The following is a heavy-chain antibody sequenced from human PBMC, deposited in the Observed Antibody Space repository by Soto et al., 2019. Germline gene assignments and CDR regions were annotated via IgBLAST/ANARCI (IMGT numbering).Heavy chain of an antibody. CDR2: ISHDGSKT. Sequence: QVQLVESGGGVVQPGRSLRLSCAASGFTFSSYGIHWVRQAPGKGLEWVAVISHDGSKTNYADSVKGRFTISRDNSKDTVYLQMNSLRAEDTAVYYCAKYTYYYSSSGYYVFHSWGQGTLVTVSS. V-gene: IGHV3-30*18. CDR3: AKYTYYYSSSGYYVFHS. CDR1: GFTFSSYG. D-gene: IGHD3-22*01. J-gene: IGHJ4*02.